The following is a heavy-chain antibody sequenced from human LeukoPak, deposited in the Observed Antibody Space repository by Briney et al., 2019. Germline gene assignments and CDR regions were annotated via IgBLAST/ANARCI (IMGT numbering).Heavy chain of an antibody. D-gene: IGHD2-2*02. CDR3: ARQGGRCSSTSCYTSLVWFDP. CDR1: GYSFTSYW. J-gene: IGHJ5*02. V-gene: IGHV5-51*01. CDR2: IYPGDSDT. Sequence: GESLKISCKGSGYSFTSYWIGWVRQMPGKGLEWMGIIYPGDSDTRYSPSFQGQVTISADKSISTAYLQWSSLKASDTAMYYCARQGGRCSSTSCYTSLVWFDPWGRGTLVTVSS.